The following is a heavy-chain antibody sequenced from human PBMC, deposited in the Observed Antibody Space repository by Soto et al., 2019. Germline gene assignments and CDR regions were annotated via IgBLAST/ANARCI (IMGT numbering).Heavy chain of an antibody. J-gene: IGHJ4*02. CDR2: IRGSGDGT. D-gene: IGHD5-18*01. V-gene: IGHV3-23*01. CDR1: GFTFTSYA. Sequence: EVQLLESGGGLVQPGGSLRLSCAASGFTFTSYAMSWVRQAPGKGLEWVSAIRGSGDGTYYADSVKGRFTISRDNSKNTLYLQMNSLRAEDTAVYYCAREIVDTAMVTNKAFDYWGQGTLVTVSS. CDR3: AREIVDTAMVTNKAFDY.